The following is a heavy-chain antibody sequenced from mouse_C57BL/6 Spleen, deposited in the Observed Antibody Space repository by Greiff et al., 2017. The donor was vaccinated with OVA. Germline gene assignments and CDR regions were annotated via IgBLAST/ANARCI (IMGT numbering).Heavy chain of an antibody. V-gene: IGHV14-1*01. D-gene: IGHD1-1*01. CDR1: GFNIKDYY. CDR3: TTGDGSRPYYAMDY. Sequence: VTLKVSGAELVRPGASVKLSCTASGFNIKDYYMHWVKQRPEQGLEWIGRIDPEDGDTEYAPKFQGKATMTADTSSNTAYLQLSSLTSEDTAVYYCTTGDGSRPYYAMDYWGQGTSVTVSS. J-gene: IGHJ4*01. CDR2: IDPEDGDT.